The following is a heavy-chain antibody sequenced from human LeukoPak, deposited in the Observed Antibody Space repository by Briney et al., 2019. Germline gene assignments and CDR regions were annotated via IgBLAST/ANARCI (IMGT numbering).Heavy chain of an antibody. CDR2: INPSGGST. Sequence: ASVKVSCKASGYTFTSYDINWVRQAPGQGLEWMGIINPSGGSTSNAQKFQGRVTMTRDMSTSTLYMELNSLRSEDTAVYYCARDPSSLGGGLDIWGQGTMVTVSS. D-gene: IGHD3-16*01. V-gene: IGHV1-46*01. CDR3: ARDPSSLGGGLDI. J-gene: IGHJ3*02. CDR1: GYTFTSYD.